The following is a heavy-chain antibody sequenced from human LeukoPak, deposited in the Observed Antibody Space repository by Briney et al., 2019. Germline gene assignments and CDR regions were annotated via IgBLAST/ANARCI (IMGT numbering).Heavy chain of an antibody. D-gene: IGHD1-26*01. Sequence: GGSLRLSCAVSGFTFSDYYMNWIRQAPRKGLEWLSYISSSGSSTNHADSVKGRFTISRDNAKNSLYLQMNSLRDEDTAVYYCARGSSGSKFDFWGQGTLVTVSS. CDR1: GFTFSDYY. CDR3: ARGSSGSKFDF. CDR2: ISSSGSST. J-gene: IGHJ4*02. V-gene: IGHV3-11*06.